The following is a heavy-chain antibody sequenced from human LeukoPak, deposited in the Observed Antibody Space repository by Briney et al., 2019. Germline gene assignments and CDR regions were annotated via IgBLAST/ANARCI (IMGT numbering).Heavy chain of an antibody. D-gene: IGHD3-22*01. CDR2: IIPIFGTA. CDR1: GGTFSSYA. CDR3: ASRTPYYDSSGYYYGVDY. V-gene: IGHV1-69*13. Sequence: SVKVSCKASGGTFSSYAISWVRQAPGQGLEWMGGIIPIFGTANYAQKFQGRVTITADESTSTAYMELSSLRSEDTAVYYCASRTPYYDSSGYYYGVDYWGQGTLVTVSS. J-gene: IGHJ4*02.